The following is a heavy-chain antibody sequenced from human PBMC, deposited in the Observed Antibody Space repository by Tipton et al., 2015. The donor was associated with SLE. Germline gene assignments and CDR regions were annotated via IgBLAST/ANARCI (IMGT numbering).Heavy chain of an antibody. V-gene: IGHV4-34*01. CDR1: GGSFSGYS. Sequence: TLSLTCTVYGGSFSGYSWSWIRQPPGKGLEWIGEINHSGSTNYNPSLKSRVTISVDTSKNQFSLKLSSLTAADTAVYYCARVFFQPGVVVVAATPDAFDIWGQGTMVTVSS. J-gene: IGHJ3*02. CDR2: INHSGST. CDR3: ARVFFQPGVVVVAATPDAFDI. D-gene: IGHD2-15*01.